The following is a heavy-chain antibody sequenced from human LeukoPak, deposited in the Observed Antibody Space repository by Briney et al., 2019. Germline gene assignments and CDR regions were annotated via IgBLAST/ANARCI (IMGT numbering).Heavy chain of an antibody. CDR1: GYTFTSYY. J-gene: IGHJ4*02. CDR2: IIPIFGTA. Sequence: GASVKVSCKASGYTFTSYYMHWVRQAPGQGLEWMGGIIPIFGTANYAQKFQGRVTITTDESTSTAYMELSSLRSEDTVVYYCARETAGAAAAYDYWGQGTLVTVSS. V-gene: IGHV1-69*05. D-gene: IGHD6-13*01. CDR3: ARETAGAAAAYDY.